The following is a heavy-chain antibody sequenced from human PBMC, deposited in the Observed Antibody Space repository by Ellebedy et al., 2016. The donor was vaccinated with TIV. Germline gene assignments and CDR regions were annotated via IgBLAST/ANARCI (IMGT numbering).Heavy chain of an antibody. J-gene: IGHJ4*02. D-gene: IGHD3-10*01. Sequence: GESLKISCVASGFTFTDYTMNWVRQAPGKGLEWVSSISGSSYYRYYAESLKGRFTISRDNAKNSLYLQMNSLRAEDTAVYYCARGDYYGSGNYFDYWGQGTLVTVSS. CDR1: GFTFTDYT. CDR2: ISGSSYYR. V-gene: IGHV3-21*01. CDR3: ARGDYYGSGNYFDY.